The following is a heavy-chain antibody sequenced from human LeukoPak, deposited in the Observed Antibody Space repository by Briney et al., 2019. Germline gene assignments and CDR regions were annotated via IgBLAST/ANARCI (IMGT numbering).Heavy chain of an antibody. CDR1: GGSISSYY. CDR3: ATTRREDGSGSFDY. Sequence: SETLSLTCTVSGGSISSYYWSWTRQPPGKGLEWIGYIYYSGSTNYNPSLKSRVTISVGTSKNQFSLKLSSVTAADTAVYYCATTRREDGSGSFDYWGQGTLVTVSS. CDR2: IYYSGST. V-gene: IGHV4-59*08. J-gene: IGHJ4*02. D-gene: IGHD3-10*01.